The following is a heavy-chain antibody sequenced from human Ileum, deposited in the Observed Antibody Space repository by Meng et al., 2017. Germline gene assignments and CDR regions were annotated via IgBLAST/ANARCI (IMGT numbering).Heavy chain of an antibody. D-gene: IGHD6-19*01. Sequence: GESLKISCAASGFTFSSYEMNWVRQAPGKGLEWVSYISSSGSTIYYADSVKGRFTISRDNAKNPLYLQMNSLSAEDTAVYYCARDGRVAVAGIYYYGMDVWGQGTTVTVSS. CDR2: ISSSGSTI. J-gene: IGHJ6*02. CDR3: ARDGRVAVAGIYYYGMDV. V-gene: IGHV3-48*03. CDR1: GFTFSSYE.